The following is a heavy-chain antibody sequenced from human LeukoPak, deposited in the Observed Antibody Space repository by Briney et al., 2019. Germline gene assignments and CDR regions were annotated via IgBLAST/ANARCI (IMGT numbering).Heavy chain of an antibody. Sequence: GGSLTLSCAASGFSFSPYAMHWVRQGPGKGLEYISSISSNGGSTYYADSVKGRFTISRDNSKNTLFLQMGSLRAEDMAVYYCTRSNNIVGATYFDYWGQGTLVTVSS. V-gene: IGHV3-64*02. CDR2: ISSNGGST. CDR1: GFSFSPYA. J-gene: IGHJ4*02. CDR3: TRSNNIVGATYFDY. D-gene: IGHD1-26*01.